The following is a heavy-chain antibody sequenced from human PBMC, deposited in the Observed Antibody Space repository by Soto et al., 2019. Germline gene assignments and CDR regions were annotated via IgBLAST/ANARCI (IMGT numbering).Heavy chain of an antibody. CDR1: GDSVSSNSAA. CDR3: AGATSPQRYYREV. D-gene: IGHD6-25*01. CDR2: TYYRSRWYN. V-gene: IGHV6-1*01. J-gene: IGHJ6*03. Sequence: SQTLSLTCAISGDSVSSNSAAWYWIRRSPSGGLEWLGRTYYRSRWYNDYAVSVRSRITINPDTSKNQFSLHLNSVTPEDTAVYYCAGATSPQRYYREVMSKGSTVTVSS.